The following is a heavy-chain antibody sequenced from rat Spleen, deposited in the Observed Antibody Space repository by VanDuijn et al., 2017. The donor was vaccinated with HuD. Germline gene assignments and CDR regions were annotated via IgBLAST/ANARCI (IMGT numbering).Heavy chain of an antibody. CDR3: ARDSLRGGNY. V-gene: IGHV2-32*01. Sequence: QVQLKESGPGLVKPSETLSLTCTVYGFSLTSYHVSWVRQPPGKGLEWMGVIWGDGTTAYNSALKSRLSISRDTSKSQVFLKMSSLKTEDTATYFCARDSLRGGNYWGQGVMVTVSS. J-gene: IGHJ2*01. CDR2: IWGDGTT. D-gene: IGHD4-3*01. CDR1: GFSLTSYH.